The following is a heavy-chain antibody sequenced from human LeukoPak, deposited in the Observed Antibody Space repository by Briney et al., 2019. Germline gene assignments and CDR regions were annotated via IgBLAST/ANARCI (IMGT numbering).Heavy chain of an antibody. CDR1: GFTFSSYS. CDR2: ISSSSSYI. J-gene: IGHJ3*02. Sequence: GWSLRLSCAASGFTFSSYSMNWVRQAPGKGLEWVSSISSSSSYIYYADSVKGRFTISRDNAKNSLYLQMNSLRAEDTAVYYCAREAVTGSAFDIWGQGTMVTVSS. V-gene: IGHV3-21*01. CDR3: AREAVTGSAFDI. D-gene: IGHD6-19*01.